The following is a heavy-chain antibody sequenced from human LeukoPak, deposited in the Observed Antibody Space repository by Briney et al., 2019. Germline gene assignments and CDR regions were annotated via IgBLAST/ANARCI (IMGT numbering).Heavy chain of an antibody. CDR2: ISAYNGNT. Sequence: ASVKVSCKASGYTFTSYGISWVRQAPGQGLEWMGWISAYNGNTNYAQKLQGRVTMTTDTSTSTAYMELRSLRSEDTAVYYCAMSTVNTGWPRDPNKYYYFMDVWGEGTTVTVSS. J-gene: IGHJ6*03. CDR1: GYTFTSYG. D-gene: IGHD4-17*01. CDR3: AMSTVNTGWPRDPNKYYYFMDV. V-gene: IGHV1-18*01.